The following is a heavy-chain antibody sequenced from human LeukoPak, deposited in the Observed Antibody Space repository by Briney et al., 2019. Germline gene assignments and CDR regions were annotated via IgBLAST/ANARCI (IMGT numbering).Heavy chain of an antibody. V-gene: IGHV1-69*13. CDR3: ARSITGTYLYYFDY. D-gene: IGHD1-20*01. Sequence: SVKVSCKASGGTFSSYAISWVRQAPGQGLEWMGGIIPIFGTANYAQKFQGRVTITADESTSTAYMELSSLRSEDTAVYYCARSITGTYLYYFDYWGQGSLVTVSS. J-gene: IGHJ4*02. CDR1: GGTFSSYA. CDR2: IIPIFGTA.